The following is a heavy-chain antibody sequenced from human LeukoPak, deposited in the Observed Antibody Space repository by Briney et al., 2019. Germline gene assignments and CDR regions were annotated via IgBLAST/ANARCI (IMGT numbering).Heavy chain of an antibody. J-gene: IGHJ6*02. D-gene: IGHD2-21*02. CDR1: GFTFSSYG. V-gene: IGHV3-33*01. CDR2: IWYDGSNT. CDR3: ARVGDPKYYYYGMDV. Sequence: GGSLRLSCAASGFTFSSYGMHWVREAPGKGLEWVAVIWYDGSNTYYADSVKGRFTISRDNSKNTLYLQMNSLRAEDTAVYYCARVGDPKYYYYGMDVWGQGTTVTVSS.